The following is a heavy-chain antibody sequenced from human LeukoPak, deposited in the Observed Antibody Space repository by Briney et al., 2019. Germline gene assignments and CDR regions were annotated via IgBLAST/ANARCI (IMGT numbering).Heavy chain of an antibody. Sequence: GGSLRLSCAASGFTFSSYGMRWVRQAPGKGLEWVAVIWYDGSNKYYADSVKGRFTISRDNSKNTLYLQMNSLRAEDTAVYYCAREDGYHLPFDYWGQGTLVTVSS. CDR3: AREDGYHLPFDY. CDR1: GFTFSSYG. D-gene: IGHD5-24*01. J-gene: IGHJ4*02. V-gene: IGHV3-33*01. CDR2: IWYDGSNK.